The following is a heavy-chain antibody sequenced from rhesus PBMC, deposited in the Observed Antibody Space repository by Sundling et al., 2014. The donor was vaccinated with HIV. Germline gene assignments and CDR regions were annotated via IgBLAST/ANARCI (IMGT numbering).Heavy chain of an antibody. CDR3: ARAGGTWKFFDS. D-gene: IGHD6-25*01. CDR2: IYGSGSST. J-gene: IGHJ4*01. Sequence: QLQLQESGPGLVKPSETLSVTCAVSGYSISGSFWSWIRQAPGKGLEWIGYIYGSGSSTNYNPSLKSRVTLSVDTSKNHLSLKLTSVTAADTAVYYCARAGGTWKFFDSWGQGVLVTVSS. CDR1: GYSISGSF. V-gene: IGHV4-169*01.